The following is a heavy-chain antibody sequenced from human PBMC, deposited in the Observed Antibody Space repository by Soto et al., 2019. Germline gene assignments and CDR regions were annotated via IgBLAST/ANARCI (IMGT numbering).Heavy chain of an antibody. D-gene: IGHD2-21*02. J-gene: IGHJ5*02. CDR1: GGSISSYY. CDR3: AREVSDHNWFDP. Sequence: SETLSLTCTVSGGSISSYYWSWIRQPPGKGLEWIGYIYYSGSTNYNPSLKSRVTISVDTSKNQFSLKLSSVTAADTAVYYCAREVSDHNWFDPWGQGTLVTVSS. V-gene: IGHV4-59*01. CDR2: IYYSGST.